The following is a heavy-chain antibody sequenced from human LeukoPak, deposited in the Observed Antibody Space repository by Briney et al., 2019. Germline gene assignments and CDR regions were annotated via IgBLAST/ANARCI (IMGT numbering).Heavy chain of an antibody. D-gene: IGHD2-21*02. CDR3: ARLTYCGGDCPVY. CDR1: GYSFSSYW. Sequence: GESLRISCMGSGYSFSSYWISWVRQMPGKGLEWMGRIDPSDSNTKYSPSFQGHVTISADKSISTAYLQWSSLKASDTAMYYCARLTYCGGDCPVYWGQGTLVTVSS. V-gene: IGHV5-10-1*01. J-gene: IGHJ4*02. CDR2: IDPSDSNT.